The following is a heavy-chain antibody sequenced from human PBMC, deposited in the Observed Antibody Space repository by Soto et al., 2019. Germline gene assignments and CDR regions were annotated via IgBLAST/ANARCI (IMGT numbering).Heavy chain of an antibody. CDR1: GDTFSNQA. J-gene: IGHJ4*02. D-gene: IGHD3-3*01. CDR2: IIPLFDSA. CDR3: AASTFQSGVSGYFHLDH. V-gene: IGHV1-69*06. Sequence: QVHLVQSGTEVKKPGSSVKVSCKTSGDTFSNQAISWVRQAPGQGREWMGGIIPLFDSASYAQRSHDRVTITADKFTNTVYMELRSLTSEDTAVYYCAASTFQSGVSGYFHLDHWGQGTLVTVSS.